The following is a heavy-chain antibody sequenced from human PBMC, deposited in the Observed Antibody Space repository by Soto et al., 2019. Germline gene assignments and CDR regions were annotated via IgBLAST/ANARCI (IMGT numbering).Heavy chain of an antibody. CDR1: GYSFTTYG. CDR2: ISTYNGDT. Sequence: QVQLVQSGAEVKKPGASVRVSCKASGYSFTTYGVTWVRQAPGQGLEWMGWISTYNGDTRVAQQHQGRVTLTTDTSTKAAHMELRSLRSDDTAIYYCARTEGRSTRGDYWGQGTLVTVSS. D-gene: IGHD2-8*01. CDR3: ARTEGRSTRGDY. J-gene: IGHJ4*02. V-gene: IGHV1-18*01.